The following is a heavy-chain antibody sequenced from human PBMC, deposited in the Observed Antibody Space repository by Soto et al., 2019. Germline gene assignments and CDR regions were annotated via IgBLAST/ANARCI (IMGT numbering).Heavy chain of an antibody. Sequence: SSVKVSCKASGGTFSSYAISWVRQAPGQGLEWMGGIIPIFGTANYAQKFQGRVTITADESTSTAYMELSSLRSEDTAVYYCARATGLVDWENPPQSVGYYYYGMDVWGQGTTVTVSS. J-gene: IGHJ6*02. V-gene: IGHV1-69*13. CDR2: IIPIFGTA. D-gene: IGHD1-26*01. CDR1: GGTFSSYA. CDR3: ARATGLVDWENPPQSVGYYYYGMDV.